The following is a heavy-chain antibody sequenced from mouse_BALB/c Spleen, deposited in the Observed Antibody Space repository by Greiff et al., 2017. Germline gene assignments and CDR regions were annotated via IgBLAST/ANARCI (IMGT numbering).Heavy chain of an antibody. Sequence: VKLMESGGDLVKPGGSLKLSCAASGFTFSSYGMSWVRQTPDKRLEWVATISSGGSYTYYPDSVKGRFTISRDNAKNTLYLQMSSLKSEDTAMYYCARQTTVVATDYWGQGTSVTVSS. D-gene: IGHD1-1*01. J-gene: IGHJ4*01. CDR3: ARQTTVVATDY. CDR1: GFTFSSYG. CDR2: ISSGGSYT. V-gene: IGHV5-6*02.